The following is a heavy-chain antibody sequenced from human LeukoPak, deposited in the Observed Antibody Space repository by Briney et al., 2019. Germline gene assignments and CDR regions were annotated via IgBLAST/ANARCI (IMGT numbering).Heavy chain of an antibody. D-gene: IGHD6-6*01. V-gene: IGHV4-59*01. CDR3: AREYSSSDNWFDP. CDR1: GGSISSYY. Sequence: PSETLSLTCTVSGGSISSYYWSWIWQPPGKGLEWIGYIYYSGSTNYNPSLKSRVTISVDTSKNQFSLKLSSVTAADTAVYYCAREYSSSDNWFDPWGQGTLVTVSS. J-gene: IGHJ5*02. CDR2: IYYSGST.